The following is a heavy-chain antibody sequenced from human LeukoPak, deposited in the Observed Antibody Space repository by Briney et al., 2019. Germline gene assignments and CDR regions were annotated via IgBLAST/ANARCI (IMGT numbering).Heavy chain of an antibody. CDR3: ARARVVAAYNWFDP. CDR2: IYYSGST. J-gene: IGHJ5*02. Sequence: SETLSLTCTVSGGSISYYYWTWIRQAPGKGLEWIGYIYYSGSTYYNPSLKSRVTILVETSKNQFSLKLRSVTAADTAVYYCARARVVAAYNWFDPWGQGTLVTVSS. CDR1: GGSISYYY. D-gene: IGHD2-15*01. V-gene: IGHV4-59*08.